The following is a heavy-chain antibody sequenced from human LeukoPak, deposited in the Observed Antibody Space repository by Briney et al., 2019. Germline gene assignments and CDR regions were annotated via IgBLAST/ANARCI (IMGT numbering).Heavy chain of an antibody. CDR3: ARLLAKGDYTRFDY. J-gene: IGHJ4*02. V-gene: IGHV4-39*01. CDR2: IYYSGST. CDR1: GDSISSSGYY. Sequence: SETLSLTCTVSGDSISSSGYYWGWIRQPPGKGLEWIGNIYYSGSTYYNPSLKSRVTISVDTSKNQFSLKLSSVTAAETAVYYCARLLAKGDYTRFDYWGQGTLVTVSS. D-gene: IGHD3-3*01.